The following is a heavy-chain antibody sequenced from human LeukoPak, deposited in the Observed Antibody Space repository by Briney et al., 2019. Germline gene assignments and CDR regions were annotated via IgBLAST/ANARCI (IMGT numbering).Heavy chain of an antibody. CDR2: IYYSGST. D-gene: IGHD3-10*01. CDR1: GFTFSSYW. Sequence: PGGSLRLSCAASGFTFSSYWLSWVRQAPGKGLEWIGTIYYSGSTYYNPSLKSRVTISVDTSKNQFSLKLSSVTASDTAVYYCARRFAPSRNDAFDIWGQGTMVTVSS. V-gene: IGHV4-39*01. J-gene: IGHJ3*02. CDR3: ARRFAPSRNDAFDI.